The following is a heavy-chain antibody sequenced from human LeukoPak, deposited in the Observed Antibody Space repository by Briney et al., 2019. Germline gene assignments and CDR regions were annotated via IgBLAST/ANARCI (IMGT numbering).Heavy chain of an antibody. CDR3: ARDPCFRGRVLRFLEWLPHDAFDI. Sequence: GASVKVSCKASGYTFTSYGISWMRQALGQGLEWMGWISAYNGNTNYAQKLQGRVTMTTDTSTSTPYMELRSLRSDDTAVYYCARDPCFRGRVLRFLEWLPHDAFDIWGQGTMVTVSS. D-gene: IGHD3-3*01. J-gene: IGHJ3*02. V-gene: IGHV1-18*01. CDR2: ISAYNGNT. CDR1: GYTFTSYG.